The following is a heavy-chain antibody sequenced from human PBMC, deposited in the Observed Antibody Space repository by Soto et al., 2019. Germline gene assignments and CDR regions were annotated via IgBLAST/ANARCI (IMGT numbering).Heavy chain of an antibody. CDR3: AASCVACGGFNYYGMDV. CDR1: GDSISSGCYY. CDR2: IYYSGST. J-gene: IGHJ6*02. V-gene: IGHV4-31*03. D-gene: IGHD2-21*01. Sequence: SETLSLTCTVSGDSISSGCYYWSWIRQHPGKGLEWIGYIYYSGSTYYNPSLKSRVTISVDTSKNQFSLKLSSVTAADTAVYYCAASCVACGGFNYYGMDVWGQGTTVTVSS.